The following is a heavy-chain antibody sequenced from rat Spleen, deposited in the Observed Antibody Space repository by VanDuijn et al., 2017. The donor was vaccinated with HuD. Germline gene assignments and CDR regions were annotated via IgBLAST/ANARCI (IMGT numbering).Heavy chain of an antibody. J-gene: IGHJ2*01. Sequence: EVQLVESDGGLVQPGRSLKLSCAASGFTFSDYYMAWVRQAPTKGLEWVATITNAAGKVHYPDSVKGRFTISRDNAKSTLYLQMDSLRSEDTATYYCARHMGIDYFDYWGQGVMVTVSS. CDR2: ITNAAGKV. CDR1: GFTFSDYY. V-gene: IGHV5-25*01. D-gene: IGHD1-9*01. CDR3: ARHMGIDYFDY.